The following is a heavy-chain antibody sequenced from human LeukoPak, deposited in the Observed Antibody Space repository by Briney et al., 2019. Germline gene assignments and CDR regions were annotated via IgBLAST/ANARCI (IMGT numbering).Heavy chain of an antibody. CDR1: GYTFTSYG. V-gene: IGHV1-69*13. Sequence: GASVKVSCKASGYTFTSYGISWVRQAPGQGLEWMGGIMPIFGTANYAQKFQGRVTITADESTSTAYMELSSLRSEDTAVYYCAREGSLYNWFDPWGQGTLVTVSS. CDR2: IMPIFGTA. J-gene: IGHJ5*02. CDR3: AREGSLYNWFDP. D-gene: IGHD1-26*01.